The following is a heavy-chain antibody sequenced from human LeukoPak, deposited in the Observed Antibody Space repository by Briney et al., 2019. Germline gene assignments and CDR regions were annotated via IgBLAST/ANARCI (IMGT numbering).Heavy chain of an antibody. V-gene: IGHV3-21*01. CDR2: ISSSSSYI. CDR1: GFTFSSYS. CDR3: ARDGAHYYYYYMDV. J-gene: IGHJ6*03. D-gene: IGHD1-26*01. Sequence: PGGSLRLSCAASGFTFSSYSMNWVRQAPGKGLEWVSSISSSSSYIYYADSVKGRFTISRDNAKNSLYLQMNSLRAEDTAVYYCARDGAHYYYYYMDVWGKGTTVTVSS.